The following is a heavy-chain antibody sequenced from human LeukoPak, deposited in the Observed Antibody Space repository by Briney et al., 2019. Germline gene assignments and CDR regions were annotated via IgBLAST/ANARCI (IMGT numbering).Heavy chain of an antibody. CDR3: ARGGGYAGYFDF. V-gene: IGHV3-48*01. D-gene: IGHD2-2*01. CDR2: ISSSSSTL. CDR1: GFTFSNSW. J-gene: IGHJ2*01. Sequence: GGSLRLSCAGSGFTFSNSWMGWVRQAPGKGLEWVSYISSSSSTLHYADSVRGRFTISRDNSKNTLYLQMNSLRAEDSAVFYCARGGGYAGYFDFWGRGTLVTVCS.